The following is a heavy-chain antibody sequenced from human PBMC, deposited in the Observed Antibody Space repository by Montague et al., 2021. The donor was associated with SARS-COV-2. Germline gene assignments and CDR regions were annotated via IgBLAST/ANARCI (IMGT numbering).Heavy chain of an antibody. D-gene: IGHD3-22*01. V-gene: IGHV4-34*01. CDR3: ARGHQGVAMIVVVMIGAEYYFDY. CDR1: GGSFNDYY. CDR2: IHHGGIT. Sequence: SETLSLTCAVYGGSFNDYYWSWIRQPPGTGLEWIGEIHHGGITNYSPYLKSKVTISTDTSKNQFSLTLKSMTAADTANYYCARGHQGVAMIVVVMIGAEYYFDYWGQGSLVTVSS. J-gene: IGHJ4*02.